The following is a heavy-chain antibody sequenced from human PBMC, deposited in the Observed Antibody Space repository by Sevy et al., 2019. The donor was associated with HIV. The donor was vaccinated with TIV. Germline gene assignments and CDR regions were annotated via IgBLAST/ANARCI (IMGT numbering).Heavy chain of an antibody. V-gene: IGHV3-30-3*01. J-gene: IGHJ4*02. D-gene: IGHD6-13*01. CDR1: GFIFSTYS. CDR3: ARAYSSWFGTVHY. Sequence: GGSLRLSCAASGFIFSTYSMHWVRQAPGKGLEWVAAISYDGNNKYYADSVKGQFTISRDNPKNTLFLQVNSLRPEDTAVYYCARAYSSWFGTVHYWGQGTLVTVSS. CDR2: ISYDGNNK.